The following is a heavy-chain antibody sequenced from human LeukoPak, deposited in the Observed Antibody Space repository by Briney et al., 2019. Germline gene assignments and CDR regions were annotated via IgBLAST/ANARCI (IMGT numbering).Heavy chain of an antibody. CDR2: INHSGST. V-gene: IGHV4-34*01. D-gene: IGHD5-24*01. CDR1: GGSFRGYY. CDR3: ARGGGGWLPFDY. Sequence: SETLSLTCAVYGGSFRGYYWSWIRQTPGKGLEWIGEINHSGSTNYNPSLKSRVTISVDTSKNKFSLKLSSVTAADTAVYYSARGGGGWLPFDYWGQGALVTVSS. J-gene: IGHJ4*02.